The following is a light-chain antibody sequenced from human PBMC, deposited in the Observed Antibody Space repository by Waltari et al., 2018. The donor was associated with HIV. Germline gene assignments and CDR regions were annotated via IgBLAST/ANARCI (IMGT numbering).Light chain of an antibody. CDR2: WAS. J-gene: IGKJ3*01. Sequence: DIVMTQSPDSLAVSLGERATINCKSSQSVLYSSHNKNYLAWYQQKAGQPPKLLIYWASTRESGVPDRFSGSESGTDFTLTISSLQAEDVAVYYCQQYYSAPFTFGPGTKVDIK. CDR3: QQYYSAPFT. V-gene: IGKV4-1*01. CDR1: QSVLYSSHNKNY.